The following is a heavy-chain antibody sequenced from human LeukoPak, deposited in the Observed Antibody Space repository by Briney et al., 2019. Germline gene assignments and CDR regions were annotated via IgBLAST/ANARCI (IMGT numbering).Heavy chain of an antibody. CDR1: GYTFTSYG. CDR3: ARGSSSSSYFD. D-gene: IGHD6-6*01. Sequence: ASVKVSCKASGYTFTSYGITWLRQAPGKGLEWMGWISANNGNTNYAQNFQGRVTMTTDTSTSTAYMELRSLRSDDMAVYYCARGSSSSSYFDWGQGTLVSVSS. J-gene: IGHJ4*02. CDR2: ISANNGNT. V-gene: IGHV1-18*03.